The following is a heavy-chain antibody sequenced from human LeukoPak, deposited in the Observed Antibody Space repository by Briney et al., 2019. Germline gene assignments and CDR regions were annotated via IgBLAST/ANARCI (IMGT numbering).Heavy chain of an antibody. CDR3: AKDISWSYYDSSGYYLN. CDR2: ISWNSGSI. D-gene: IGHD3-22*01. J-gene: IGHJ4*02. CDR1: GFTFDDYA. Sequence: GGSLRLSCAASGFTFDDYAMPWVRQAPGKGLEWVSGISWNSGSIGYADSVKGRFTISRDNAKNSLYLQMNSLRAEDTALYYCAKDISWSYYDSSGYYLNWGQGTLVTVSS. V-gene: IGHV3-9*01.